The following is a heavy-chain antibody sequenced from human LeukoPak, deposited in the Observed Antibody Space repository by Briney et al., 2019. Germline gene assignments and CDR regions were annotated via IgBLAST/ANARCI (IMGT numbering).Heavy chain of an antibody. Sequence: GGSLRLSCAASGFTFSSYAMHWVRQAPGKGLEWVAVISYDGSNKYYADSVKGRFTISRDNSKNTLYLQMNSLRAEDTAVYYCARMYYYDSSGPKAYYFDYWGQGTLDTVSS. D-gene: IGHD3-22*01. CDR2: ISYDGSNK. V-gene: IGHV3-30*01. CDR3: ARMYYYDSSGPKAYYFDY. J-gene: IGHJ4*02. CDR1: GFTFSSYA.